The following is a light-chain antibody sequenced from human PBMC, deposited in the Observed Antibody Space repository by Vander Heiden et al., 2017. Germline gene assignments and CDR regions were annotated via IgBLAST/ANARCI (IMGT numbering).Light chain of an antibody. CDR2: DVS. CDR3: SSYTSSSTYV. J-gene: IGLJ1*01. CDR1: SSDVGGYNY. V-gene: IGLV2-14*03. Sequence: PGQSITISCTGTSSDVGGYNYVSWYQQHPGKAPKLMIYDVSNRPSGVSNRFSGSKSGNTASLTISGLQAEDEADYYCSSYTSSSTYVFGTGTKVTVL.